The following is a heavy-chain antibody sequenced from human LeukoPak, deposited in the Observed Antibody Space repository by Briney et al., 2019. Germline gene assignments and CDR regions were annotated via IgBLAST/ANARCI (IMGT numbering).Heavy chain of an antibody. V-gene: IGHV3-33*01. D-gene: IGHD3-22*01. J-gene: IGHJ4*02. CDR1: GFTFSSYG. CDR2: IWYDGSNK. CDR3: ARYYYYDSSGYGDY. Sequence: GRSLRLSCAASGFTFSSYGMHWVRQAPGKGLEWVAVIWYDGSNKYYADSVKGRFTISRDNSKNTLYLQMNSLRADDTAVYYCARYYYYDSSGYGDYWGQGTLVTVSS.